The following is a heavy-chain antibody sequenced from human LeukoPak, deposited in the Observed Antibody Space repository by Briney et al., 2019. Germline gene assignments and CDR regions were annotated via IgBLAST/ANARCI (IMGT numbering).Heavy chain of an antibody. CDR1: GFTFSSYS. CDR2: ISSGSSYI. V-gene: IGHV3-21*01. J-gene: IGHJ4*02. Sequence: GGSLRPSCAASGFTFSSYSMNWVRQAPGKGLEWVSSISSGSSYIYYADSVKGRFTISRDNAKNSLYLQMNSLRAEDTAVYYCARDTAGYWGQGTLVTVSS. D-gene: IGHD6-13*01. CDR3: ARDTAGY.